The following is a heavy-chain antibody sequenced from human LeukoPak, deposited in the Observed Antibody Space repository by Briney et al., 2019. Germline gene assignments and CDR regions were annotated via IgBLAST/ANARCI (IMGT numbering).Heavy chain of an antibody. CDR2: IHPNSGGT. CDR3: TRETLNWFDP. J-gene: IGHJ5*02. V-gene: IGHV1-2*06. CDR1: GYTFTGDY. Sequence: ASVKVSCKASGYTFTGDYMHRVRQAPGQGLEWMGRIHPNSGGTKYAQKFQGRVTMTRDTSIATAYMELSRLRSDDTAVYYCTRETLNWFDPWGQGTLVTVSS.